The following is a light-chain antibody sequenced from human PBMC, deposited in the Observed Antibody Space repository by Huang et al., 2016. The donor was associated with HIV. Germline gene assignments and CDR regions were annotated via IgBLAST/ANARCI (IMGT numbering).Light chain of an antibody. CDR2: AAS. CDR1: QGISNS. CDR3: QQYYSTPPIT. Sequence: DIQMTQSPSSLSASVGDRVTITCRASQGISNSLAWYQQKPGKAPKLLRYAASRFKSGVPSRFSGSGSGTDYTLTISSLQPEDFATYYCQQYYSTPPITFGQGTRLEIK. V-gene: IGKV1-NL1*01. J-gene: IGKJ5*01.